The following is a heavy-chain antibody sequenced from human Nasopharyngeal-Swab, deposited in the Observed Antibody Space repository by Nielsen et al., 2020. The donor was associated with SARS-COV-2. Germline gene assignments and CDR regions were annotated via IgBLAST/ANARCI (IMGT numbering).Heavy chain of an antibody. D-gene: IGHD3-16*02. CDR3: ARNNDYVWGSYRSYYYYYGMDV. CDR2: ISGYNGNT. Sequence: ASVKVSCKAYGYTFTSYGISWVRQAPGQGLEWMGWISGYNGNTNYAQKLQGRVTMTTDTSTSTAYMDLRSLRSDDTAVYYCARNNDYVWGSYRSYYYYYGMDVWGQGTTVTVSS. J-gene: IGHJ6*02. CDR1: GYTFTSYG. V-gene: IGHV1-18*01.